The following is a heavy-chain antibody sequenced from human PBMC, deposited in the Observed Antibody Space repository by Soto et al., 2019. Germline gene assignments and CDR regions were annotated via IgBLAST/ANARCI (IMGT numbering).Heavy chain of an antibody. D-gene: IGHD6-13*01. CDR2: ISYDGSNK. V-gene: IGHV3-30*18. CDR3: AKDPYGGPYSSSWYVVYYYYGMDV. J-gene: IGHJ6*02. CDR1: GFTFSSYG. Sequence: QVQLVESGGGVVQPGRSLRLSCAASGFTFSSYGMHWVRQAPGKGLEWVAVISYDGSNKYYADSVKGRFTISRDNSKNTLYLQMNSLRAEDTAVYYCAKDPYGGPYSSSWYVVYYYYGMDVWGQGTTVTVSS.